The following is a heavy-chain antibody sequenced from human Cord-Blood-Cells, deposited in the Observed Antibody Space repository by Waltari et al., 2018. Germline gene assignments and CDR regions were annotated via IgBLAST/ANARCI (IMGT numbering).Heavy chain of an antibody. J-gene: IGHJ3*02. CDR3: ARDYDFWSGYYSDI. D-gene: IGHD3-3*01. V-gene: IGHV1-2*02. CDR1: GYTFPGYY. CDR2: INPNSGGT. Sequence: QVQLVQSGAEVKKPGASVKVSCTASGYTFPGYYMPWVRQAPGQGLEWMGWINPNSGGTNYAQKFQGRVTMTRDTSISTAYMELSRLRSDDTAVYYCARDYDFWSGYYSDIWGQGTMVTVSS.